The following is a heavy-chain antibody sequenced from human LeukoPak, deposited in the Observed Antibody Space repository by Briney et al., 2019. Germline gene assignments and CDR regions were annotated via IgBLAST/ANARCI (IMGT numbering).Heavy chain of an antibody. J-gene: IGHJ4*02. V-gene: IGHV3-23*01. Sequence: GGSLRLSCIASGFSFRSYAMTWVRQAPGKGLEWVSSMGSYGDTYYADSVKGRFTISRDNSKNTLYLQMNSLKAEDTAVYYCARDPYGSGSYYKYWGQGTLVTVSS. CDR2: MGSYGDT. CDR1: GFSFRSYA. CDR3: ARDPYGSGSYYKY. D-gene: IGHD3-10*01.